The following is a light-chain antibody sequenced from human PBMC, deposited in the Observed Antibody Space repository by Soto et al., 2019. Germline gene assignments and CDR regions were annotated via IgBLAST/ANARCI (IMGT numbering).Light chain of an antibody. V-gene: IGLV2-14*01. Sequence: QSVLTQPASVSGSPGQSITISCTGTSSDVGGYNYVSWYQQHPGKAPKLMIYDVSNRPSGVSNRFSGSKSGNTASLTISGLQAEDEADYYCSSYTSSRHVVFGGGTTLPVL. CDR3: SSYTSSRHVV. CDR1: SSDVGGYNY. CDR2: DVS. J-gene: IGLJ2*01.